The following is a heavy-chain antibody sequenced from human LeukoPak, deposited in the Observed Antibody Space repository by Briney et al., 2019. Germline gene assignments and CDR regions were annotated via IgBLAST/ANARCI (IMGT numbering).Heavy chain of an antibody. Sequence: GGSLRPSCAASGFTFSSHAMHWVRQAPGKWLEWVAFISYDGSNKYYADTVKGRFTNSRDNSKNTLYLQMNSLRAEDTTVYYCARDAMPFDYDFWSGIDPWGQGTLVTVSS. V-gene: IGHV3-30-3*01. CDR3: ARDAMPFDYDFWSGIDP. J-gene: IGHJ5*02. CDR1: GFTFSSHA. D-gene: IGHD3-3*01. CDR2: ISYDGSNK.